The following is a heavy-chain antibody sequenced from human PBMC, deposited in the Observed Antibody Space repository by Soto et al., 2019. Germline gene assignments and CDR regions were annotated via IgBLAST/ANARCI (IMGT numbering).Heavy chain of an antibody. J-gene: IGHJ5*02. CDR3: ARDGSVTIFGVGISEWHGWFDP. CDR1: GGTFSSYA. D-gene: IGHD3-3*01. Sequence: SVKVSCKASGGTFSSYAISWVRQAPGQGLEWMGGIIPIFGTANYAQKFQGRVTITADESTSTAYMELSSLRSEDTAVYYCARDGSVTIFGVGISEWHGWFDPWGQGTLVTVSS. V-gene: IGHV1-69*13. CDR2: IIPIFGTA.